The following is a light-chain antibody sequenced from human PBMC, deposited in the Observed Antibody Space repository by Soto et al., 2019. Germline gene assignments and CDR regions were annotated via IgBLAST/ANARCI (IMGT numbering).Light chain of an antibody. CDR3: QQYVGSGPVT. CDR1: QSVSSSN. V-gene: IGKV3-20*01. Sequence: ETVLTQSPGTLSLSPGQRATLSCRASQSVSSSNLAWYQQKPGQAPRLLIYGASSRATGIPDRFSGSGSGTDFPLTISGLEPEDFAVYFCQQYVGSGPVTFGGGTKVEVK. J-gene: IGKJ4*01. CDR2: GAS.